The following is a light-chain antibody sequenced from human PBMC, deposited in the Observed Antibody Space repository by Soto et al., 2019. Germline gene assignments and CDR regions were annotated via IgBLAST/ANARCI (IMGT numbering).Light chain of an antibody. Sequence: EIMMTQSPATLSVSPGERATLSCRASQSVNTNLAWYQQKSGQAPRLLIYGASTRASGIPARFSGSGSGTEFTLTISSLQSEDFAVYYCQQYNNWPPWTFGQGTQVEI. CDR1: QSVNTN. J-gene: IGKJ1*01. CDR2: GAS. V-gene: IGKV3-15*01. CDR3: QQYNNWPPWT.